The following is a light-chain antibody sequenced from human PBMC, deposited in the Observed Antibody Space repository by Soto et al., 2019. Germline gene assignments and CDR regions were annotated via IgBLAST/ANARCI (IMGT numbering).Light chain of an antibody. CDR2: EVN. Sequence: QSVLTQPASVSGSPGQSITISCTGTSSDVGAYNYVSWYQLHPGKAPKLMIFEVNNRPSGVSHRFSGSKSGNTASLTFSGLQPEDEADYYCSSYASSGTVVFGGGTNSPS. CDR3: SSYASSGTVV. J-gene: IGLJ3*02. CDR1: SSDVGAYNY. V-gene: IGLV2-14*01.